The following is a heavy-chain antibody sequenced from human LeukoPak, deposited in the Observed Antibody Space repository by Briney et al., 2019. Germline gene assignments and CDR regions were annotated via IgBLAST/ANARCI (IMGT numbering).Heavy chain of an antibody. Sequence: GGSLRLSCVGSGFTVSINYMSWVRQAPGMGLEWVSFVDPDGVTSYADSVKGRFTISRDNSKNILYLQLTTLRAEDTAIYYCTKGTFDHWGQGTLVTVSS. CDR2: VDPDGVT. V-gene: IGHV3-53*01. CDR1: GFTVSINY. J-gene: IGHJ3*01. CDR3: TKGTFDH.